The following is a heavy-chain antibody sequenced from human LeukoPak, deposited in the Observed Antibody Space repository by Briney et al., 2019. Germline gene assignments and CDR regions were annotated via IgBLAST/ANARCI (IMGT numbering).Heavy chain of an antibody. V-gene: IGHV4-4*08. CDR3: AVNGYDYYFDY. CDR1: GGSISTYY. J-gene: IGHJ4*02. D-gene: IGHD5-12*01. CDR2: IYHSGST. Sequence: SETLSLTCTVSGGSISTYYWNWIRQPPGKGLEWIGYIYHSGSTNYNPSLQSRVTISVDTSKNQFSLKLSSVTAADTAVYYCAVNGYDYYFDYWGQGTLVTVSS.